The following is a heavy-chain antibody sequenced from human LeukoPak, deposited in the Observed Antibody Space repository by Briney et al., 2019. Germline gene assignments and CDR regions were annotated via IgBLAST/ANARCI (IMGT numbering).Heavy chain of an antibody. V-gene: IGHV4-38-2*02. D-gene: IGHD2-2*01. CDR2: IYHSGST. CDR3: ARGVSGTTIGY. CDR1: GYSISSGYY. J-gene: IGHJ4*02. Sequence: SETLSLTCTVSGYSISSGYYWGWIRQPPGKGLEWIGSIYHSGSTYYNPSLKSRVTISVDTSKNQFSLKLSSVTAADTAVYYCARGVSGTTIGYWGQGTLVTVSS.